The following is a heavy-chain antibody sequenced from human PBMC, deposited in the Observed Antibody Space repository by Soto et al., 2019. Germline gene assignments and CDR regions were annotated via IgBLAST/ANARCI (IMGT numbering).Heavy chain of an antibody. Sequence: PGGSLRLSCTASGFTFSHYAMHWVRQAPGKGLEWVAVISYDGSNKYYADSVKGRLTISRDNSKNTLYLQMNSLRAEDTAVYYCARDPSYYGMDVWGQGTTVTVSS. V-gene: IGHV3-30-3*01. CDR3: ARDPSYYGMDV. J-gene: IGHJ6*02. CDR1: GFTFSHYA. CDR2: ISYDGSNK.